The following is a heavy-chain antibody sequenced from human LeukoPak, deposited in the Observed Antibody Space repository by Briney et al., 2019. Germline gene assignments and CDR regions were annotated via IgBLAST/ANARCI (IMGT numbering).Heavy chain of an antibody. D-gene: IGHD6-13*01. Sequence: SETLPLTCAVSGGSISSSNWWSWVRQPPGKGLEWIGEIYHSGSTNYNPSLKSRVTISVDKSKNQFSLKLSSVTAADTAVYYCARVARPRYSSTEDDAFDIWGQGTMVIVSS. CDR3: ARVARPRYSSTEDDAFDI. V-gene: IGHV4-4*02. CDR1: GGSISSSNW. J-gene: IGHJ3*02. CDR2: IYHSGST.